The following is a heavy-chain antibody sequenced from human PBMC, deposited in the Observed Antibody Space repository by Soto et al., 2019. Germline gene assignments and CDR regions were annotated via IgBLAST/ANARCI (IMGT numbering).Heavy chain of an antibody. CDR2: IWYDGSNK. CDR3: ARDLGYCSSTSCGDAFDI. J-gene: IGHJ3*02. CDR1: GFTFSSYG. D-gene: IGHD2-2*01. V-gene: IGHV3-33*01. Sequence: GGSLRLSCAASGFTFSSYGMHWVRQAPGKGLEWVAVIWYDGSNKYYADSVKGRFTISRDNSKNTLYLQMNSLRAEDTAVYYFARDLGYCSSTSCGDAFDIWGQGTMVTVSS.